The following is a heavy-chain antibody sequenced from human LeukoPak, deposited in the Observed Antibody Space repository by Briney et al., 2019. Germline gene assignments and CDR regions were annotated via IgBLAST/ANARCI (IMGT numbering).Heavy chain of an antibody. CDR2: IDHSGST. CDR3: ARHDGSSWYYAFDV. CDR1: GGSFSGYY. D-gene: IGHD6-13*01. J-gene: IGHJ3*01. Sequence: PSETLSLTCAVYGGSFSGYYWSWIRQPPGKGLEWIGEIDHSGSTNYNPSLKSRVTISVDTSKNQFSLKLSSVTAADTAVYYCARHDGSSWYYAFDVWGQGTMVTVSS. V-gene: IGHV4-34*01.